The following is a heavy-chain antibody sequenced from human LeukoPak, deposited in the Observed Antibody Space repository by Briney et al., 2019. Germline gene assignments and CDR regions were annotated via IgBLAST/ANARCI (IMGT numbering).Heavy chain of an antibody. CDR2: IYYSGST. V-gene: IGHV4-59*08. J-gene: IGHJ4*02. CDR3: ARHAHYYDSSGYPQPPRYFFDY. Sequence: SETLSLTCTVSGGSISSYYWSWIRQPPGKGLEWIGYIYYSGSTNYNPSLKSRVTISVDTSKNQFSLKLSSVTAADTAAYYCARHAHYYDSSGYPQPPRYFFDYWGQGTLVTVSS. CDR1: GGSISSYY. D-gene: IGHD3-22*01.